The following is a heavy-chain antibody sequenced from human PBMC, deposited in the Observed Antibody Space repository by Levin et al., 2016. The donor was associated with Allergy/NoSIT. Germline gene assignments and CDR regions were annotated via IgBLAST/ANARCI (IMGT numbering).Heavy chain of an antibody. Sequence: WIRQPPGKGLEWVSYISGSGGTRYYADSVKGRFTISRDNAKNSLYLQMNSLRDEDTAVYHCARGIIWSYGMDVWGPGTTVTVSS. CDR3: ARGIIWSYGMDV. J-gene: IGHJ6*02. CDR2: ISGSGGTR. D-gene: IGHD3-10*01. V-gene: IGHV3-48*02.